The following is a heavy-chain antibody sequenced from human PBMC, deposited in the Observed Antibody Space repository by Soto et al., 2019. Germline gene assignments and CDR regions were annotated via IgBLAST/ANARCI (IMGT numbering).Heavy chain of an antibody. CDR3: ARDSVGIAGFMDV. D-gene: IGHD6-13*01. CDR1: GFTFSSYA. Sequence: QVQLVESGGGVVQPGGSLRLSCAASGFTFSSYAMHWVRQAPGKGLEWVAVISYDGSNKYYADSVKGRFTSSRDNSKNTLYLQMNSLRAEDTAVYYCARDSVGIAGFMDVWGQGTTVTVSS. J-gene: IGHJ6*02. V-gene: IGHV3-30-3*01. CDR2: ISYDGSNK.